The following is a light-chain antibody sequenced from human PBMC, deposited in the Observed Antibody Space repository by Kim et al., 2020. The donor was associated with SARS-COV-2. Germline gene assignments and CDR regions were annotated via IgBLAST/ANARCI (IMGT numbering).Light chain of an antibody. CDR3: QQRYSWPIT. J-gene: IGKJ5*01. V-gene: IGKV3-11*01. CDR1: QSIDSE. CDR2: DAF. Sequence: LSPGERATLSCRASQSIDSELDWYQQTPGHPPRLIIYDAFNRATGVPARFSGSGSGTDFTLTISSLEPEDFAVYYCQQRYSWPITFGQGTRLEIK.